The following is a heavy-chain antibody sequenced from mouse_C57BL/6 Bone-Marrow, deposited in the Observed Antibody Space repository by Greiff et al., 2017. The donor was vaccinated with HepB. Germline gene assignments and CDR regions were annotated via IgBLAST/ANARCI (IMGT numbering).Heavy chain of an antibody. Sequence: QLQQSGPELVKPGASVKISCKASGYAFSSSWMNWVKQRPGKGLEWIGRIYPGDGDTNYNGKFKGKATLTADKSSSTAYMQLSSLTSEDSAVYFCARSMTHYYAMDYWGQGTSVTVSS. D-gene: IGHD2-3*01. J-gene: IGHJ4*01. CDR2: IYPGDGDT. V-gene: IGHV1-82*01. CDR3: ARSMTHYYAMDY. CDR1: GYAFSSSW.